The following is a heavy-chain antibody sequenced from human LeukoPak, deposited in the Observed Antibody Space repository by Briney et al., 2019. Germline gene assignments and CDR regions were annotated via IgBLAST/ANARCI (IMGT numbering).Heavy chain of an antibody. D-gene: IGHD3-10*01. CDR1: GFTFSSYA. J-gene: IGHJ5*01. V-gene: IGHV3-74*01. CDR3: TRAITYFYGSVTYDWFES. CDR2: IESDGST. Sequence: GGSLRLSCAASGFTFSSYAMSWVRQAPGKGLMWVARIESDGSTLYADSVQGRFTISRDNAKKMVYLQMNSVRDDDTAIYYCTRAITYFYGSVTYDWFESWGQGTRVTVSS.